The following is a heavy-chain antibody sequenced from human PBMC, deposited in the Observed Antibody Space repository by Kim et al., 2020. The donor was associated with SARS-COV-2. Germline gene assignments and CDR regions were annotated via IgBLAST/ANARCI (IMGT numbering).Heavy chain of an antibody. Sequence: GGSLRLSCVASGFMFSNYYMGWVRQAPGEGLEWVANIKEDGGAVFYVDSVKGRFTISRDNAKNSLFLQMNSLRAEDTGVYYCPKTIGGADINFDYWGQGT. CDR3: PKTIGGADINFDY. CDR1: GFMFSNYY. D-gene: IGHD3-9*01. CDR2: IKEDGGAV. J-gene: IGHJ4*02. V-gene: IGHV3-7*01.